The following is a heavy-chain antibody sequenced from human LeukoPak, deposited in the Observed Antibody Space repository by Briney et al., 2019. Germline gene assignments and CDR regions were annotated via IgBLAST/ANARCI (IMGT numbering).Heavy chain of an antibody. CDR1: GYSISSGPY. D-gene: IGHD1-14*01. CDR3: ARGLGIAGEY. V-gene: IGHV4-38-2*02. CDR2: IYLGGTT. J-gene: IGHJ4*02. Sequence: SETLSLTCSVSGYSISSGPYWGWIRQPPGQGLEWIASIYLGGTTYYTPSLKSRVTISVDTSKNQLSLRLSSVTAADTAVYYCARGLGIAGEYWGQGTLVTVSS.